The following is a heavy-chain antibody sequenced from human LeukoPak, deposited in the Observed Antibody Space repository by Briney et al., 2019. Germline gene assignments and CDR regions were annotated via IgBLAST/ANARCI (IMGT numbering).Heavy chain of an antibody. CDR3: AKDASSIAARPEH. V-gene: IGHV3-9*01. CDR1: GFTFDDYA. CDR2: ISWNSGSI. Sequence: GGSLRLSCAPSGFTFDDYAMHWVRQAPGKGLESVSGISWNSGSIGYADSVKGRFTISRDNAKNSLYLQMNSLRAEDTALYYCAKDASSIAARPEHWGQGTLVTVSS. D-gene: IGHD6-6*01. J-gene: IGHJ1*01.